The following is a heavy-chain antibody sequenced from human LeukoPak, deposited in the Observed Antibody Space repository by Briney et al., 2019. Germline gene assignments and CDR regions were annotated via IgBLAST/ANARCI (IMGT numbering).Heavy chain of an antibody. CDR3: ARDPITMIVVVITSYYFDY. D-gene: IGHD3-22*01. Sequence: ASVKVSCKASGYTFTGYYMHWVRQAPGQGLEWMGWINPNSGGTNYAQKFQGRVTMTRDTSISTAYMELSRLRPDDTAVYYCARDPITMIVVVITSYYFDYWGQGTLVTVSS. CDR1: GYTFTGYY. J-gene: IGHJ4*02. CDR2: INPNSGGT. V-gene: IGHV1-2*02.